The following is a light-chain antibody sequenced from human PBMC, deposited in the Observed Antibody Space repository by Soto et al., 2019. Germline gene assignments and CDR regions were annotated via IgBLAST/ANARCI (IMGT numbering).Light chain of an antibody. CDR3: QQYENLPT. CDR1: QSISNH. CDR2: AAS. Sequence: DIQMAQSPSSLSASVEDRVIITCRASQSISNHLNWYQQKPGKAPKLLIFAASSLEAGVPSRFRGSGSGTDFTFTISRLHPEDIATYYCQQYENLPTFGQGTRLEIK. V-gene: IGKV1-33*01. J-gene: IGKJ5*01.